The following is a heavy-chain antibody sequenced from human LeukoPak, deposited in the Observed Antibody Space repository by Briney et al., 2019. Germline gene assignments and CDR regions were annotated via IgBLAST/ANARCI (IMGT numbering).Heavy chain of an antibody. CDR3: ARETQVLRYFGV. CDR2: IIPIFGTA. J-gene: IGHJ6*02. Sequence: SVKVSCKASGGTFSSYAISWVRQAPGQGLEWMGGIIPIFGTANYAQKFQGRVTITADESTSTAHMELSSLRSEDTAVYYCARETQVLRYFGVWGQGTTVTVSS. D-gene: IGHD3-9*01. CDR1: GGTFSSYA. V-gene: IGHV1-69*01.